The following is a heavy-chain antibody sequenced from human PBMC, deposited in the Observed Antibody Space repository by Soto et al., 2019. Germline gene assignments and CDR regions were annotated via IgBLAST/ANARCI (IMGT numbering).Heavy chain of an antibody. CDR1: GGTFSSYA. V-gene: IGHV1-69*13. CDR3: ARDGNIVVRGVIMH. Sequence: ASVKVSCKASGGTFSSYAISWVRQAPGQGLEWMGGIIPIFGTANYAQKFQGRVTITADESTSTAYMELSSLRSGDTAVYYCARDGNIVVRGVIMHWGQGTLVTVSS. D-gene: IGHD3-10*01. J-gene: IGHJ4*02. CDR2: IIPIFGTA.